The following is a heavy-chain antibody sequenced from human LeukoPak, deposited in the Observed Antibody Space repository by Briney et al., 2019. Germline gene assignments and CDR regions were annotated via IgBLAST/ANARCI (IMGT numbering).Heavy chain of an antibody. V-gene: IGHV1-69*05. J-gene: IGHJ4*02. Sequence: SVKVSCKASGGTFSSYAISWVRQAPGQGLEWMGRIIPIFGAANYAQKFQGRVTITTDESTSTAYMELSSLRSEGTAVYYCARDPGFYGGNSFVFYYWGQGTLVTVSS. CDR2: IIPIFGAA. CDR3: ARDPGFYGGNSFVFYY. CDR1: GGTFSSYA. D-gene: IGHD4-23*01.